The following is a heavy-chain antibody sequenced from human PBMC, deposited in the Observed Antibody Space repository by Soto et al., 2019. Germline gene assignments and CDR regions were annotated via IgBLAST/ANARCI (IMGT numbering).Heavy chain of an antibody. CDR2: IKQDGTEK. D-gene: IGHD5-18*01. CDR1: GFTFSRYW. J-gene: IGHJ3*02. V-gene: IGHV3-7*01. CDR3: ARGDTPMITGMDSFDI. Sequence: GGSLRLSCAASGFTFSRYWMNWVRQAPGKGLEWVANIKQDGTEKNYVDSVKGRFTISRDNAKNSLYLQMDSLRAEDTAVYFCARGDTPMITGMDSFDIWGQGTRVT.